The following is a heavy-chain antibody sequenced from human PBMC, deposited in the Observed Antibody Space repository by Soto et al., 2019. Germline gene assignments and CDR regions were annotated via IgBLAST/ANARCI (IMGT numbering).Heavy chain of an antibody. Sequence: GGSLRLSCAASGFTFSSYWMHWVRQAPGKGLVWVSRINSDGSSTSYADSVKGRFTISRDNAKNTLYLQMNSLRAEDTAVYYCGRLPFIWELPDYWGQGTLVTVSS. D-gene: IGHD3-10*01. CDR2: INSDGSST. CDR3: GRLPFIWELPDY. CDR1: GFTFSSYW. V-gene: IGHV3-74*01. J-gene: IGHJ4*02.